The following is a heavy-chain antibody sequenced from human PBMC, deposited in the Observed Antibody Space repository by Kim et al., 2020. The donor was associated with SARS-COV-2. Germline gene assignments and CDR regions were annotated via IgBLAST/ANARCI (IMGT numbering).Heavy chain of an antibody. Sequence: TYYAGSVKGRFTISRDDSKTIAYLQMNNLRTEDTAVYFCARAGTGYHFDCWGQGTLVTVSS. CDR3: ARAGTGYHFDC. J-gene: IGHJ4*02. CDR2: T. V-gene: IGHV3-49*02. D-gene: IGHD3-9*01.